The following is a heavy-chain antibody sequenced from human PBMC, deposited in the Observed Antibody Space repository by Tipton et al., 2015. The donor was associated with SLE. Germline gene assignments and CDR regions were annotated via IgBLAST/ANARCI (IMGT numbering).Heavy chain of an antibody. CDR3: ARGGYSSSWYVY. Sequence: SLRLSCAASGFTSSSYSMNWVRQAPGKGLEWVSSISSSSSYIYYADSVKGRFTISRDNAKNSLYLQMNSLRAEDTAVYYCARGGYSSSWYVYWGQGTLVTVSS. CDR1: GFTSSSYS. D-gene: IGHD6-13*01. J-gene: IGHJ4*02. V-gene: IGHV3-21*03. CDR2: ISSSSSYI.